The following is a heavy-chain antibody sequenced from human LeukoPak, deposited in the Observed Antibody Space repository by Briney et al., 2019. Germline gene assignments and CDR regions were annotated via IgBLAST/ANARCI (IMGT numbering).Heavy chain of an antibody. V-gene: IGHV1-18*04. CDR1: GYTFTSYG. CDR3: ARASSGSMVRGVYDY. J-gene: IGHJ4*02. CDR2: ISAYNGNT. D-gene: IGHD3-10*01. Sequence: ASVKVSCKASGYTFTSYGISWVRQAPGQGLGWMGWISAYNGNTDYAQKLQGRVTMTTDTSTSTAYMELRSLRSDDTAVYYCARASSGSMVRGVYDYWGQGTLVTVSS.